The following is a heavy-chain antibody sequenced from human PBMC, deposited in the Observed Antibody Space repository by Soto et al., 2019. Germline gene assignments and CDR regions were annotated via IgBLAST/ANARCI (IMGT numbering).Heavy chain of an antibody. J-gene: IGHJ6*02. D-gene: IGHD5-12*01. CDR2: IHSSGTF. V-gene: IGHV4-4*07. Sequence: SETLSLTCTVSGASISNAYWSWIRQAAGKRLEWIGRIHSSGTFNYNPSLKSRVSISRDTSKNQISLKLSSVTAADTAVYYCARDNIASKGYGMDVWGQGTTVTSP. CDR3: ARDNIASKGYGMDV. CDR1: GASISNAY.